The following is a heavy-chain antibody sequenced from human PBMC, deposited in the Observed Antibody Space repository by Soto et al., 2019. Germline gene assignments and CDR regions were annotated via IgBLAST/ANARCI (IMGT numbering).Heavy chain of an antibody. Sequence: EVPLVESGGGLVQPGGSLRLSCAASGFTVSSNYMSWVRHAPGKGLEWVTVNYSGGSTYYEDSVKGRFTISRDNSKNTLDLQKNSLRAVDTAVYDCARDHGGVAWGYWGQGTLVTVSS. CDR1: GFTVSSNY. D-gene: IGHD3-16*01. J-gene: IGHJ4*02. V-gene: IGHV3-66*01. CDR2: NYSGGST. CDR3: ARDHGGVAWGY.